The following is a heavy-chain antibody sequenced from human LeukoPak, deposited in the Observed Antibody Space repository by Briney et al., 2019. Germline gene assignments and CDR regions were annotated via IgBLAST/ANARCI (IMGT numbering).Heavy chain of an antibody. CDR3: ATAYCSGGSCTLCNY. V-gene: IGHV3-15*01. CDR1: GFTFSNAW. J-gene: IGHJ4*02. D-gene: IGHD2-15*01. Sequence: PGGSLRLSCAASGFTFSNAWVSWVRQAPGKGLEWVGRIKSKTDGGTTDYAAPVKGRFTISRDDSENTLYLQMNSLKTEDTAVYYCATAYCSGGSCTLCNYWGQGTLLTVSS. CDR2: IKSKTDGGTT.